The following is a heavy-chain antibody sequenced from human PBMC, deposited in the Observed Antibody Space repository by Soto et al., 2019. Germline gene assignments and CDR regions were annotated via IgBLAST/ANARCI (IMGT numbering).Heavy chain of an antibody. V-gene: IGHV1-46*01. CDR3: ARLHYGDYFDQSYFDY. CDR2: INPSGGST. CDR1: GYTFTSYY. D-gene: IGHD4-17*01. J-gene: IGHJ4*02. Sequence: ASVKVSCKASGYTFTSYYMHWVRQAPGQGLEWMGIINPSGGSTSYAQKFQGRVTMTRDTSTSTVYMELSSLRSEDTAVYYCARLHYGDYFDQSYFDYWGQGTLVTVSS.